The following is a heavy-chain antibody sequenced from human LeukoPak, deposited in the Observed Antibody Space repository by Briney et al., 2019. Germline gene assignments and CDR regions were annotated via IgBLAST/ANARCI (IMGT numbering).Heavy chain of an antibody. Sequence: GGSLRLSCAASGFTFSSYAMSWVRQAPGKGLEWVSAISGSGGSTYYADSVKGRFTISRDNSKNTLYLQMNSLRVEDTAVYYCARDDARADNAFDLWGQGTTVTVSS. D-gene: IGHD2-15*01. CDR2: ISGSGGST. CDR1: GFTFSSYA. CDR3: ARDDARADNAFDL. J-gene: IGHJ3*01. V-gene: IGHV3-23*01.